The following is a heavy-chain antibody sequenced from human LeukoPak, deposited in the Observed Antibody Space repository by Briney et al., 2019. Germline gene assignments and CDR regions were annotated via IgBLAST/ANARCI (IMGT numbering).Heavy chain of an antibody. CDR1: GFTFSSYS. D-gene: IGHD2-21*01. V-gene: IGHV3-21*01. J-gene: IGHJ4*02. CDR2: ISSSSSYI. Sequence: GGSLRLSCAASGFTFSSYSMNWVRQAPGRGVEWVSSISSSSSYIYYADSVKGRFTISRDNAKNSVYLQMNSLRAENTAVYYWARVISEEGVWYYFDYWGQGTLVTVSS. CDR3: ARVISEEGVWYYFDY.